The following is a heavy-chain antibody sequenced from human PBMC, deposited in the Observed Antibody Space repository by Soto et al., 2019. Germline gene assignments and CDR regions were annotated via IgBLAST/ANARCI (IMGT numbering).Heavy chain of an antibody. CDR3: ARGETYYDISTGRGWFDP. J-gene: IGHJ5*02. Sequence: QVQLVQSGAEVKKPGSSVKVSCKASGGTFSSYTISWVRQAPGQGLEWMGRIIPILGIANYAQKFQGRVTITADKSTSTAYMELSSLRSEDTAVYYCARGETYYDISTGRGWFDPWGQGTLVTVSS. V-gene: IGHV1-69*02. CDR2: IIPILGIA. D-gene: IGHD3-9*01. CDR1: GGTFSSYT.